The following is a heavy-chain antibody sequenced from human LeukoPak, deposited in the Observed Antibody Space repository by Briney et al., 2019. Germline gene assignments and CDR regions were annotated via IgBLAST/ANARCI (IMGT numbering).Heavy chain of an antibody. Sequence: TSETLSLTCTVSGGSISSYYWSWIRQPAGKGLEWIGRIYNSGSTNYNPSLKSRVTISVDKSKNQFSLKLSSVTAADTAVYYCASCSALSTSAAEYFQHWGQGTLVTVSS. CDR2: IYNSGST. D-gene: IGHD2-15*01. CDR1: GGSISSYY. J-gene: IGHJ1*01. CDR3: ASCSALSTSAAEYFQH. V-gene: IGHV4-4*07.